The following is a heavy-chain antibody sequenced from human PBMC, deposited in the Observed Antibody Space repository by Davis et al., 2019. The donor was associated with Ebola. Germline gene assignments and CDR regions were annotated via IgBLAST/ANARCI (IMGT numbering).Heavy chain of an antibody. V-gene: IGHV3-48*04. J-gene: IGHJ5*02. D-gene: IGHD6-13*01. Sequence: GGSLRLSCAASGFTFSSYWMSWVRQAPGKGLEWVSYISSSGSTIYYADSVRGRFTISRDNAKNTVYLQMNSLRAEDTAVYYCAREATYSSSEMGWFDPWGQGSLVTVSS. CDR2: ISSSGSTI. CDR3: AREATYSSSEMGWFDP. CDR1: GFTFSSYW.